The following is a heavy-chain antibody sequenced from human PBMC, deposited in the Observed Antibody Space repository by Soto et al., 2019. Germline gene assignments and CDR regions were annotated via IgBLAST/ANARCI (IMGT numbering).Heavy chain of an antibody. J-gene: IGHJ3*02. CDR1: GFTFSSYA. CDR2: ISSNGGST. D-gene: IGHD3-22*01. CDR3: VKALDSSGYYLGGAYDI. V-gene: IGHV3-64D*08. Sequence: GGSLRLSCSASGFTFSSYAMHWVRQAPGKGLEYVSAISSNGGSTYYADSVKGRFTISRDNSKNTLYLQMSSLRAEDTAVYYCVKALDSSGYYLGGAYDIWGQGTMVTVSS.